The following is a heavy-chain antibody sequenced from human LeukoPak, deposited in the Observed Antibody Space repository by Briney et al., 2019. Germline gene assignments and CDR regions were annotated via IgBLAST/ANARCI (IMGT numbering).Heavy chain of an antibody. CDR3: AREGYSGYDFNMDV. J-gene: IGHJ6*03. D-gene: IGHD5-12*01. CDR1: GGSFSGYY. V-gene: IGHV4-34*01. Sequence: SETLSLTCAVYGGSFSGYYWSWIRQPPGKGLEWIGEINHSGSTNYNPSLKSRVTISVDKSKNQFSLKLKSVTAADTAVYYCAREGYSGYDFNMDVWGKGTTVTVSS. CDR2: INHSGST.